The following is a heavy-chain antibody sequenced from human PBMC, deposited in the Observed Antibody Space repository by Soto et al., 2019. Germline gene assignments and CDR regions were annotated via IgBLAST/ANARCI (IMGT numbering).Heavy chain of an antibody. D-gene: IGHD3-16*02. J-gene: IGHJ4*02. CDR1: GFSLSTSGGG. CDR3: VHSSYDYIWGNYRHYFDY. V-gene: IGHV2-5*02. Sequence: GSGPTLGNPTQTLTQTCTFSGFSLSTSGGGVGWIRQPPGKALEWLALIYWDDDKRYSPSLQSRLTITKDTSKNQVVTTITNMDPVETASYYCVHSSYDYIWGNYRHYFDYWGQGTLVTVSS. CDR2: IYWDDDK.